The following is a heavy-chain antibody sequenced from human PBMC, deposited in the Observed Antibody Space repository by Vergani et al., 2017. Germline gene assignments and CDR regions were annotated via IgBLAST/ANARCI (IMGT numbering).Heavy chain of an antibody. CDR3: ARSDRVGYCSSTSCYKVDP. CDR1: GYTFTSYD. D-gene: IGHD2-2*02. Sequence: QVQLVQSGAEVKKPGASVKVSCKASGYTFTSYDINWVRQATGQGLEWMGWINAGNGNTKYSQKFQGRGTITRDTSASTAYMELSSLRSEDTAVYYRARSDRVGYCSSTSCYKVDPWGQGTLVTVSS. CDR2: INAGNGNT. J-gene: IGHJ5*02. V-gene: IGHV1-3*01.